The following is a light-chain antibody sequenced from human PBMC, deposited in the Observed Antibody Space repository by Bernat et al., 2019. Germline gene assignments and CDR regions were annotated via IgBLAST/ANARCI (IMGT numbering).Light chain of an antibody. CDR3: QQLKSYPLT. Sequence: DIQLTQSPSFLSASVGDRVTITCRASQGISSFLAWYQQKPGQAPKLLIYDASTLQTGVPSRFSGSGSGTEFTFTISSLQPEDFATYHCQQLKSYPLTFGEGTKVEVK. J-gene: IGKJ4*01. V-gene: IGKV1-9*01. CDR1: QGISSF. CDR2: DAS.